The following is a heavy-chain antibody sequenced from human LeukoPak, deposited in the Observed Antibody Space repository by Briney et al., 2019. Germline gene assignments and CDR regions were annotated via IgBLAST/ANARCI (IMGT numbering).Heavy chain of an antibody. CDR3: ARDVAHDSSGYYVT. CDR1: GGSISSYY. J-gene: IGHJ5*02. D-gene: IGHD3-22*01. V-gene: IGHV4-4*07. CDR2: IYTSGST. Sequence: PSETPSLTCTVSGGSISSYYWSWIRQPAGKGLEWIGRIYTSGSTNYNPSLKSRATMSVDTSKNQFSLKLSSVTAADTAVYYCARDVAHDSSGYYVTWGQGTLVTVSS.